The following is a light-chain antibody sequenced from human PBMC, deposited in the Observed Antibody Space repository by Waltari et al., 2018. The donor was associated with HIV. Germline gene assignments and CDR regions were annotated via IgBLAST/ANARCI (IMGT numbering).Light chain of an antibody. CDR1: QSVSSS. CDR2: GAS. CDR3: QQYNNWLRYS. Sequence: EIVMTQSPATLSVSPGERATLSCRASQSVSSSLAWYQQKPGQAPRLLIYGASTRATGIPARFSGSGSGTEFTLTISSLQSEDFAVYYCQQYNNWLRYSFGQGTKLEIK. V-gene: IGKV3-15*01. J-gene: IGKJ2*01.